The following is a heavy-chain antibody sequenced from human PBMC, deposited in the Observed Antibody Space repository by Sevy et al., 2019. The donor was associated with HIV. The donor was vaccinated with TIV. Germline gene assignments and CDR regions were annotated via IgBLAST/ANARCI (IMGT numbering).Heavy chain of an antibody. D-gene: IGHD5-18*01. Sequence: GGSLRLSCAASGFTFSNAWMSWVRQAPGKGLEWVGRIKSKTDGGTTDYAEPVKGRFTISRDDSKKTLYLQMNSLKSEDTAVYYCTTQIQLWLRGYYYYYGMDVWGQGTTVTVSS. CDR3: TTQIQLWLRGYYYYYGMDV. V-gene: IGHV3-15*01. CDR1: GFTFSNAW. CDR2: IKSKTDGGTT. J-gene: IGHJ6*02.